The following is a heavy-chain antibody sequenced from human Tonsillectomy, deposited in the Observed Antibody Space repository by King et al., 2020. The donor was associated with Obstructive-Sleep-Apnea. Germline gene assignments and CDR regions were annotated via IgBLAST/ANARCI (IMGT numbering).Heavy chain of an antibody. V-gene: IGHV3-11*06. CDR3: ARDPAGSGWPEPYYGMDV. CDR2: ISSSSSYT. Sequence: VQLVESGGGLVKPGGSLRLSCAASGFTFSDYYMSWIRQAPGKGLEWVSYISSSSSYTNYADSVKGRFTISRDNAKNSLYLQMSSLRAEDTAVYYCARDPAGSGWPEPYYGMDVWGQGTTVTVSS. D-gene: IGHD6-19*01. CDR1: GFTFSDYY. J-gene: IGHJ6*02.